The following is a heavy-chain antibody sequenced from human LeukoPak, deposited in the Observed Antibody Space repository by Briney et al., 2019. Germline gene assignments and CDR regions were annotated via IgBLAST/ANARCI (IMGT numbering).Heavy chain of an antibody. V-gene: IGHV3-48*03. D-gene: IGHD1-26*01. CDR2: ISSSATNI. CDR1: GFSFSSYE. CDR3: AKEGSYDALDI. Sequence: GGSLRLSCAASGFSFSSYEFNWVRLAPGKGLEWVSHISSSATNIYYADSVKGRFTISRDNAKNSLYLQTNSLRAEDTAVYYCAKEGSYDALDIWGQGKMVTVSS. J-gene: IGHJ3*02.